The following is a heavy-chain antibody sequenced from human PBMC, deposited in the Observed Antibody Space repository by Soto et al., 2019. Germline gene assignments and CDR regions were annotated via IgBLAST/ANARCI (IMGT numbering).Heavy chain of an antibody. J-gene: IGHJ4*02. CDR1: GFTFTRYS. CDR3: ARVGGRIQLWLHVGYFDY. CDR2: ISSTTNYI. V-gene: IGHV3-21*01. Sequence: GGSLRLSCAASGFTFTRYSMNWVRQAPGKGLEWVSSISSTTNYIYYADSMKGRFTVSRDNAKNSVYLDMNSLSAEDTAVYYCARVGGRIQLWLHVGYFDYWGQGTLVTVSS. D-gene: IGHD5-18*01.